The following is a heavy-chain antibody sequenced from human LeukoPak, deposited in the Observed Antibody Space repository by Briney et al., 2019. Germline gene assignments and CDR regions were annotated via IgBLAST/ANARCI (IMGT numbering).Heavy chain of an antibody. CDR1: GGSISSYY. CDR2: IYYSGST. Sequence: PSETLSLTCTVSGGSISSYYWSWIRQPPGKGLEWIGYIYYSGSTNYNPPLKSRVTISVDTSKNQFSLKLSSVTAADTAVYYCASGYSSGWVDYWGQGTLVTVSS. D-gene: IGHD6-19*01. CDR3: ASGYSSGWVDY. V-gene: IGHV4-59*01. J-gene: IGHJ4*02.